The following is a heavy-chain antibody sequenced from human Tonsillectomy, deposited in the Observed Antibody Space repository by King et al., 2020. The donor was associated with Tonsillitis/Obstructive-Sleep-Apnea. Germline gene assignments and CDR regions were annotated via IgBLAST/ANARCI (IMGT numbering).Heavy chain of an antibody. CDR2: IDPSDSYT. Sequence: QLVQSGAEVKKPGESLRISCTGSGYRFTTYWITWVRQMPGKGLEWMGRIDPSDSYTNYSPSFQGHVTISADKFTNIAYLQWSSLKASDTAMNYCARHGEVCGSTSCFYGMDVWGQGTTVTVSS. V-gene: IGHV5-10-1*01. CDR1: GYRFTTYW. CDR3: ARHGEVCGSTSCFYGMDV. D-gene: IGHD2-2*01. J-gene: IGHJ6*02.